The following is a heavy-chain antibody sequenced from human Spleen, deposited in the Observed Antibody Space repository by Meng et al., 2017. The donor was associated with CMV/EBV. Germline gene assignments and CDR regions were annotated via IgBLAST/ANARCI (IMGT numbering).Heavy chain of an antibody. V-gene: IGHV1-69*01. CDR2: FIPIFGTT. J-gene: IGHJ4*02. CDR3: ARDSDHCSSTSCYTFDY. D-gene: IGHD2-2*02. CDR1: TFSGSA. Sequence: TFSGSAGSCARQGPGQGLGWMGGFIPIFGTTKDAQKFQGRVTITADESTSTAYIEPSSLRFEDTAIYSCARDSDHCSSTSCYTFDYWGQGTLVTVSS.